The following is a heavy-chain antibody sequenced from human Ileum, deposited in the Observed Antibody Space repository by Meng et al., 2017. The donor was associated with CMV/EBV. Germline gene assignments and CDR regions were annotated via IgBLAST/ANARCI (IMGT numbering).Heavy chain of an antibody. J-gene: IGHJ4*02. CDR1: TVSSKG. CDR2: IWYDGSNK. CDR3: AKLGDGIVVVPAAIDIDY. Sequence: TVSSKGMHWGRQDQGKGLEWVAVIWYDGSNKYEADYFKGRLPISRDNSKNTRYLQMNSLRAEDTAVYYCAKLGDGIVVVPAAIDIDYWGQGTLVTVSS. V-gene: IGHV3-33*06. D-gene: IGHD2-2*02.